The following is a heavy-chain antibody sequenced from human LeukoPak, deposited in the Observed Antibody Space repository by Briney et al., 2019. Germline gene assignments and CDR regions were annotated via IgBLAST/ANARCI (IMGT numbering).Heavy chain of an antibody. J-gene: IGHJ4*02. V-gene: IGHV3-23*01. CDR3: ATGIVGAEFDY. Sequence: GGSLRLSCAASGLTFSSYAMSWVRQAPGKGLEWVSAISGSGGSTYYADSVKGRFTISRDNSKNTLYLQMNSLRAEDTAVYYCATGIVGAEFDYWGQGTLVTVSS. D-gene: IGHD1-26*01. CDR2: ISGSGGST. CDR1: GLTFSSYA.